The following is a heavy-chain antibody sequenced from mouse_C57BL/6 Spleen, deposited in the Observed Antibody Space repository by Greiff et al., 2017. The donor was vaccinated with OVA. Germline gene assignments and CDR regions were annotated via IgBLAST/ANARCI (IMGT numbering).Heavy chain of an antibody. J-gene: IGHJ1*03. Sequence: EVQLQESGGGLVQPGGSMKLSCVASVFTFSNYCMNWVRQSPEKGLEWVAQLRLKSDNYATHYAESVKGRFTISSDDSKSSVYMQMNNLRAEDTGIYYCAGGGTTVLRYFDVWGTGTTVTVAS. V-gene: IGHV6-3*01. CDR1: VFTFSNYC. CDR3: AGGGTTVLRYFDV. CDR2: LRLKSDNYAT. D-gene: IGHD1-1*01.